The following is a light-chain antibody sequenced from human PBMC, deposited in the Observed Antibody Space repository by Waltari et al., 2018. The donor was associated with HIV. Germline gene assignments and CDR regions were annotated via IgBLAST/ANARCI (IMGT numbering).Light chain of an antibody. CDR1: QRVSSN. CDR3: QQYHNWPPWT. V-gene: IGKV3-15*01. J-gene: IGKJ1*01. CDR2: GAS. Sequence: ELVMTHAPATLSVSPGERATLSCRASQRVSSNLAWYQQKPGQAPRLLIYGASTSATGIPARFSGSGSGTEFTLTISSLQSEDFAVYYCQQYHNWPPWTFGQGTKVEIK.